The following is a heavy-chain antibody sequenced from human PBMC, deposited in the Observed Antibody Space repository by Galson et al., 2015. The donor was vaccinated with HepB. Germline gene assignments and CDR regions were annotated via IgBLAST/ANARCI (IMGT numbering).Heavy chain of an antibody. V-gene: IGHV3-21*01. CDR3: ARDRPPNSRYNWFDP. CDR1: GFTFSSYS. D-gene: IGHD1-1*01. Sequence: SLRLSCAASGFTFSSYSMNWVRQAPGKGLEWVSSISSSSSYIYYADSVKGRFTISRDNAKNSLYLQMNSLRAEDTAVYYCARDRPPNSRYNWFDPWGQGTLVTVSS. CDR2: ISSSSSYI. J-gene: IGHJ5*02.